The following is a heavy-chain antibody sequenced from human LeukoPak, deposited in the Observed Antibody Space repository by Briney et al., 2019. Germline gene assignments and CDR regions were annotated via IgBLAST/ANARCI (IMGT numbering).Heavy chain of an antibody. CDR3: ARHLSRGGTRLFDF. CDR2: IYHSGST. D-gene: IGHD1-7*01. V-gene: IGHV4-30-2*03. J-gene: IGHJ4*02. Sequence: PSQTLSLTCAVSGGSISSGGYSWSWIRQPPGKGLEWIGYIYHSGSTYYNPSLKSRLTISVDTSKKQFSLKLNSVTAADTALYYCARHLSRGGTRLFDFWGQGTLVTVSS. CDR1: GGSISSGGYS.